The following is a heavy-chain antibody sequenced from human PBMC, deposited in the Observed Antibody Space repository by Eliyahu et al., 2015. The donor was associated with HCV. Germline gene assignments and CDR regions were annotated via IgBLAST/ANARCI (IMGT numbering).Heavy chain of an antibody. J-gene: IGHJ4*02. CDR3: TKESHSLGYGSYFDY. D-gene: IGHD3-22*01. CDR1: GFTTSAYG. CDR2: VSSDGSTK. Sequence: QVQLVESGGGVVQPGRSLRLSCVASGFTTSAYGMHWVRQAPGKGLEWVAVVSSDGSTKYYADSVKDRFTISRDNSKNTLYLQMNSLRAEDTAVYYCTKESHSLGYGSYFDYWGQGTLVTVSS. V-gene: IGHV3-30*18.